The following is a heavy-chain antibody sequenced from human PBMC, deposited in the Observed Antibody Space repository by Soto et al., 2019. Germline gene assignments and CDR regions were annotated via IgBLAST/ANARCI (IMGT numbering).Heavy chain of an antibody. V-gene: IGHV3-30*18. D-gene: IGHD5-12*01. CDR1: GFTFSSYG. CDR3: AKDGRYSGYDREGFRRDGYNFGPFDY. Sequence: QAGGSLRLSCAASGFTFSSYGMHWVRQAPGKGLEWVAVISYDGSNKYYADSVKGRFTISRDNSKNTLYLQMNSLRAEDTAVYYCAKDGRYSGYDREGFRRDGYNFGPFDYWGQGTLVTVSS. CDR2: ISYDGSNK. J-gene: IGHJ4*02.